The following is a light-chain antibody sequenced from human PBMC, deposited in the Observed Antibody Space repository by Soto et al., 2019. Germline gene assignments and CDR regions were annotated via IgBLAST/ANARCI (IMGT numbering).Light chain of an antibody. CDR1: QSVSSS. V-gene: IGKV3-15*01. Sequence: EIVMTQSPATLSVSPGERAPLSCRASQSVSSSLAWYQQKPGQAPRLLIYGASTRATGIPARFSGSGSGTEFTLTISSLQSEDFAVYYCQQYSNWPPVYTFGQGTKLDIK. J-gene: IGKJ2*01. CDR3: QQYSNWPPVYT. CDR2: GAS.